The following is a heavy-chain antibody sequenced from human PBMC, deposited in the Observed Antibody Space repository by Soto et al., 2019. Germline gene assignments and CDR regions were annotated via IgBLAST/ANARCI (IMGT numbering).Heavy chain of an antibody. CDR2: ISSSSSYI. D-gene: IGHD3-3*01. Sequence: GGSLRLSCAASGFTFSSYSMNWVRQAPGKGLEWVSSISSSSSYIYYADSVKGRFTISRDNAKNSLYLQMNSLRAEDTAVYYCAGAHLRFGALGMDVWGQGSTVTVSS. CDR3: AGAHLRFGALGMDV. CDR1: GFTFSSYS. J-gene: IGHJ6*02. V-gene: IGHV3-21*01.